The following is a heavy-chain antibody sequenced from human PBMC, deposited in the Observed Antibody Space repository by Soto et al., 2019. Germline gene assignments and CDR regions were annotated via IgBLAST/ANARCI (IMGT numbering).Heavy chain of an antibody. CDR2: VTWNSGNI. V-gene: IGHV3-9*01. Sequence: EVQLVESGGGLVQPGRSLRLSCAASGFIFDDFGIHWVRQAPGKGLEWVSGVTWNSGNIDYADSVKGRFTITRDNAKNSLYLQMNGLRGEDTALYYCAKDRYGSLEGGMDVWGQGTTVTVSS. J-gene: IGHJ6*02. D-gene: IGHD1-26*01. CDR3: AKDRYGSLEGGMDV. CDR1: GFIFDDFG.